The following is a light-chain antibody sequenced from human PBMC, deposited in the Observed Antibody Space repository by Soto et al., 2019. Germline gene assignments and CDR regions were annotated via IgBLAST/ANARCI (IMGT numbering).Light chain of an antibody. CDR1: SSNIGSNT. CDR3: AACDDSLSGVV. J-gene: IGLJ2*01. V-gene: IGLV1-44*01. Sequence: QSVLTQPPSASGTPGQRVTISCSGSSSNIGSNTVNWYQQLPGTAPKLLIYSNNHRPSGVPDRFSGSKSGTSASLAISGLQAEDEADYYCAACDDSLSGVVFGGGTQLTVL. CDR2: SNN.